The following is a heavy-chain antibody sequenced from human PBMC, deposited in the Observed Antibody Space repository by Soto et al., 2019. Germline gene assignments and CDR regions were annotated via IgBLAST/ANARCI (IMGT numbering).Heavy chain of an antibody. CDR2: ITNSGTSK. V-gene: IGHV3-11*01. CDR1: GFTFSDYY. Sequence: QVQLVESGGGLVKPGGSLRLSCAASGFTFSDYYMSWIRQAPGKGLEWVSYITNSGTSKYYADSVKGRFTVSRDNAKKSLYLQMDSLRAEDTAVYYCARDFKPGWNDGGRYGLDVWGQGTTVTVSS. D-gene: IGHD1-1*01. J-gene: IGHJ6*02. CDR3: ARDFKPGWNDGGRYGLDV.